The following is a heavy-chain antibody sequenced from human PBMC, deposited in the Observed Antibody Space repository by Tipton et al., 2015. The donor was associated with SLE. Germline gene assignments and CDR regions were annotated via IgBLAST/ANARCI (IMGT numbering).Heavy chain of an antibody. CDR1: GYSISSGSYY. CDR2: INHSGST. CDR3: ARSGCSGGSCYSRRNAFDI. J-gene: IGHJ3*02. V-gene: IGHV4-39*07. D-gene: IGHD2-15*01. Sequence: TLSLICAVSGYSISSGSYYWSWIRQPPGKGLEWIGEINHSGSTNYNPSLKSRVTISVDTSKNQFSLKLSSVTAADTAVYYCARSGCSGGSCYSRRNAFDIWGQGTMVTVSS.